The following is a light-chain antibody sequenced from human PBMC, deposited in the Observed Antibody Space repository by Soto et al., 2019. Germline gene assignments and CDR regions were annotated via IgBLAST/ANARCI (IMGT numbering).Light chain of an antibody. J-gene: IGKJ2*01. V-gene: IGKV3-15*01. CDR1: QSVSSN. Sequence: EIVMTQSPATLSVSPGERATLSCRASQSVSSNLAWYQQKPGQAPRLLIYGASTRATGIPARFSGSGSGTDLTLTISSLQSEDFAVYDCQQYNNWPLHTFGQGTKLEIK. CDR3: QQYNNWPLHT. CDR2: GAS.